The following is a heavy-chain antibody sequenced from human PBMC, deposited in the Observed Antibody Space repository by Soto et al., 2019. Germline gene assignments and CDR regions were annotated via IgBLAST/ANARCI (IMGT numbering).Heavy chain of an antibody. CDR3: AKDWGSGWFRAYLDN. CDR2: ITGRGDRT. V-gene: IGHV3-23*01. D-gene: IGHD6-19*01. Sequence: GGSLGLSCEVFGFPFATYGMSWVRQAPGKGLEWVAAITGRGDRTDYADSVKGRFTISRDNSNNTLYLEMNSLRAEDTAVYYCAKDWGSGWFRAYLDNWGQGTQVTVSS. CDR1: GFPFATYG. J-gene: IGHJ4*02.